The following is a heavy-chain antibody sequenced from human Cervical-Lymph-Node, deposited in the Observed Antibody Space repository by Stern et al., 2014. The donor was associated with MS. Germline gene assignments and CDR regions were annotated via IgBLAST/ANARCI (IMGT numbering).Heavy chain of an antibody. D-gene: IGHD3-22*01. Sequence: MQLVESGGGVVQPGRSLRLSCAASGFTFSLYDMHWVRQAPGKGLEWVAVISYDGYNKFYTDSVKGRFTISRDSSKSTLYLQLNSLRPEDTAIYYCAKDPRIYDSSGYLDAWGQGTLVTVSS. V-gene: IGHV3-30*18. CDR3: AKDPRIYDSSGYLDA. J-gene: IGHJ5*02. CDR1: GFTFSLYD. CDR2: ISYDGYNK.